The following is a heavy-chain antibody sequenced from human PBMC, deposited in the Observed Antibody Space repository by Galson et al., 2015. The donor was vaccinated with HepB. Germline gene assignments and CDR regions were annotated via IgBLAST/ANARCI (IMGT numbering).Heavy chain of an antibody. D-gene: IGHD1-26*01. J-gene: IGHJ4*02. CDR2: TYYRARWYS. CDR1: GDSVSNNNAA. Sequence: CAISGDSVSNNNAAWYWIRQSPSRGLEWLGRTYYRARWYSDYTVSLRGRFTISRDNSKNTLYLQMNSLRAEDTAVYYCARDADTNTQYSKFDYWGQGSLVTVSS. CDR3: ARDADTNTQYSKFDY. V-gene: IGHV6-1*01.